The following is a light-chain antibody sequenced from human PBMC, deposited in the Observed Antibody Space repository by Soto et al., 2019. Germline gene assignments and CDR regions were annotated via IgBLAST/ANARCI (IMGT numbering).Light chain of an antibody. V-gene: IGKV3-20*01. CDR2: SAY. J-gene: IGKJ1*01. CDR3: QQYAGSPRT. Sequence: EIVMTQSPATLSVSPGERATLPCRASQSVSDYLAWYQQKSGQAPRLLIYSAYRRATGIPDRFTGSGSGTDFTLTIKRVEPEDFAVYFCQQYAGSPRTFGQGTKVDIK. CDR1: QSVSDY.